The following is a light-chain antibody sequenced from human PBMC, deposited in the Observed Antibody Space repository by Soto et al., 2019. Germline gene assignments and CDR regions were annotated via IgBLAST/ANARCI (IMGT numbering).Light chain of an antibody. CDR1: QSVLYSSNNKNY. CDR2: WAS. Sequence: DIVMTQSPGSLAVSLGERATINCKSSQSVLYSSNNKNYLAWYQQKPGQPPNLLIYWASTRESGVPDRFSGSGSGTDFTLTISSLQAEDVAVYYCQQYYSTPPVTFGPGTKVDIK. V-gene: IGKV4-1*01. J-gene: IGKJ3*01. CDR3: QQYYSTPPVT.